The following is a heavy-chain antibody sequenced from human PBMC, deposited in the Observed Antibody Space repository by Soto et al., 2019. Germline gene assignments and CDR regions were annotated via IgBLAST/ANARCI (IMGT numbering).Heavy chain of an antibody. Sequence: ELQLVESGGGLVRPGGSLRLSCGDSGFTLSHYSINWVRQAPGKGLEWVSSISSDSNVIWYADSVGGRFTISRDNAKRSVDLQMRSLRVEDTAVYHCVRGGRGYTKDDVFDIWGLGTMVTVSS. V-gene: IGHV3-21*01. CDR3: VRGGRGYTKDDVFDI. CDR1: GFTLSHYS. CDR2: ISSDSNVI. D-gene: IGHD2-2*02. J-gene: IGHJ3*02.